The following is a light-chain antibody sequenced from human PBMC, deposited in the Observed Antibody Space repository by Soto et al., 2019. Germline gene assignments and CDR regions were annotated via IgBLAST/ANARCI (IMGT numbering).Light chain of an antibody. CDR1: PSARSY. CDR2: DAY. J-gene: IGKJ1*01. V-gene: IGKV3-11*01. CDR3: KQHSNWPCT. Sequence: EMGLIQTPATLTLSPGERAKLSCRDSPSARSYLAWYQQKPGQAHRLVIYDAYNRATGIQARFSGSGSGTDFTLTIRSLEPEDFAVYYCKQHSNWPCTFGQGTKVEIK.